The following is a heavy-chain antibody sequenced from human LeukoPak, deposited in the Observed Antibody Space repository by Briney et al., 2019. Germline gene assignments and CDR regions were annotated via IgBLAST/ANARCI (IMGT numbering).Heavy chain of an antibody. V-gene: IGHV3-48*03. CDR1: GFTFSRYE. Sequence: PGWSLRLSCAASGFTFSRYEMNWVRQAPGKGLEWVSYISSSGSTIYYADSVKGRFTISRDNAKNSLYLQMNSLRAEDTAVYYCAREEDYADAFDIWGQGTMVTVSS. D-gene: IGHD4-17*01. CDR3: AREEDYADAFDI. J-gene: IGHJ3*02. CDR2: ISSSGSTI.